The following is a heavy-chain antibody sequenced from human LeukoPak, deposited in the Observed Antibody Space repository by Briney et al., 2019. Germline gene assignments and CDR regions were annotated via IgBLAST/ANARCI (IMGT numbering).Heavy chain of an antibody. D-gene: IGHD3-22*01. Sequence: SETLSLTCAVYGGSFSGYYWNWIRQPPGKGLEWIGEINHSGSTNYNPSLKSRVTISVDTSKNQFSLKLSSVTAADTAVYYCARGLETSYYDSSGYSSGAFDIWGQGTMVTVSS. CDR1: GGSFSGYY. CDR3: ARGLETSYYDSSGYSSGAFDI. J-gene: IGHJ3*02. V-gene: IGHV4-34*01. CDR2: INHSGST.